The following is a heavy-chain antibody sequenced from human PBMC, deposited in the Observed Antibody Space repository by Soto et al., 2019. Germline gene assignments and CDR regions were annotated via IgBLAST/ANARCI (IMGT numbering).Heavy chain of an antibody. J-gene: IGHJ4*02. Sequence: PGGSLRLSCAASGFTFGAFAMAWVRQRPGDGLEWVSSLSAGGGSTYYNNSVRGRFTISRDNSNGTLFLQMNSLRTEDTAVYYCVKAVYLLDFDYWGQGTLVTVSS. CDR1: GFTFGAFA. D-gene: IGHD2-8*01. CDR3: VKAVYLLDFDY. V-gene: IGHV3-23*01. CDR2: LSAGGGST.